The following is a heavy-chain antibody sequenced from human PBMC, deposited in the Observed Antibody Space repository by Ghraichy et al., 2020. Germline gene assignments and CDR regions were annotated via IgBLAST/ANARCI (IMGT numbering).Heavy chain of an antibody. CDR2: ISGSGGST. Sequence: GESLRLSCAASGFTFSSYAMSWVRQAPGKGLEWVSAISGSGGSTYYADSVKGRFTISRDNSKNTLYLQMNSLRAEDTAVYYCAKVTLWEITGHFDYWGQGTLVTVSS. CDR3: AKVTLWEITGHFDY. D-gene: IGHD1-26*01. J-gene: IGHJ4*02. V-gene: IGHV3-23*01. CDR1: GFTFSSYA.